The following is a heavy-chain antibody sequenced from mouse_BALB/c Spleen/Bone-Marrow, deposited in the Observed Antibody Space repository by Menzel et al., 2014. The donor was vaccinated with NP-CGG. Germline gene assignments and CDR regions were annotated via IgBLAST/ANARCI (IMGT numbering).Heavy chain of an antibody. CDR1: GFNIKDTY. CDR2: IDPANGNT. Sequence: EVQLQQSGAELVKPGASVKLSCTASGFNIKDTYMHWVKQRPEQGLEWIGRIDPANGNTKYDPKFQGKATITADTSSNTAYLQLSSLTSEDTGVYYCARLITTDYWGQGATLTVSS. V-gene: IGHV14-3*02. CDR3: ARLITTDY. D-gene: IGHD2-4*01. J-gene: IGHJ2*01.